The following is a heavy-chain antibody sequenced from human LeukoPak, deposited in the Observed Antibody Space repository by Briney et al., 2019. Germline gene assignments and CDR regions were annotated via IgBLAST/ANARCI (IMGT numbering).Heavy chain of an antibody. CDR2: INPNSGGT. CDR1: GYTFTGYY. CDR3: AREEIYGSGSYPPTDY. D-gene: IGHD3-10*01. Sequence: ASVKVSCKASGYTFTGYYMHWVRQAPGQGLEWMGWINPNSGGTNYAQKFQGRVTMTRDTSISTAYMELSRLRSDDTAVYYCAREEIYGSGSYPPTDYWGQGTLVTVSS. J-gene: IGHJ4*02. V-gene: IGHV1-2*02.